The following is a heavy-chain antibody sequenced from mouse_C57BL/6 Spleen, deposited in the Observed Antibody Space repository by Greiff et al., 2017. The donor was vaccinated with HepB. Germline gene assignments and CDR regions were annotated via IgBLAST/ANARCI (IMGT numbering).Heavy chain of an antibody. CDR2: IWRGGST. V-gene: IGHV2-5*01. J-gene: IGHJ4*01. Sequence: VQLVESGPGLVQPSQSLSITCTVSGFSLTSYGVHWVRQSPGKGLEWLGVIWRGGSTDYNAAFMSRLSITKDNSKSQVFFKMNSLQADDTAIYYCAKNGGLRDYAMDYWGQGTSVTVSS. CDR3: AKNGGLRDYAMDY. D-gene: IGHD2-4*01. CDR1: GFSLTSYG.